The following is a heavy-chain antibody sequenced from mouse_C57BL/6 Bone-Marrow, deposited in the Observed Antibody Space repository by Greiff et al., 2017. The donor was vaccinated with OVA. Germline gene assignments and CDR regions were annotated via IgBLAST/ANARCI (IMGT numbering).Heavy chain of an antibody. J-gene: IGHJ1*03. CDR3: TNYGSSYWYFDV. V-gene: IGHV14-4*01. CDR1: GFNIKDDY. D-gene: IGHD1-1*01. Sequence: EVKLVESGAELVRPGASVKLSCTASGFNIKDDYMHWVKQRPEQGLEWIGWIDPENGDTEYASKFQGKATITADTSSNTAYLQLSSLTSEDTAVYYCTNYGSSYWYFDVWGTGTTVTVSS. CDR2: IDPENGDT.